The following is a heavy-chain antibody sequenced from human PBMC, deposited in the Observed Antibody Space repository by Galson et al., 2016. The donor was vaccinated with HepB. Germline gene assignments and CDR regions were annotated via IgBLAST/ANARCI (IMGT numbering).Heavy chain of an antibody. CDR2: ISTSSSTI. D-gene: IGHD3-10*01. Sequence: SLRLSCATSGFTFSDYPMYWIRQAPGEGLEWISYISTSSSTIYYADSVKGRFTISRDDATNSLYLQMNSLRAEDTAVYYCARRRGSGSHDYWGQGTLVTVSS. CDR3: ARRRGSGSHDY. J-gene: IGHJ4*02. V-gene: IGHV3-48*01. CDR1: GFTFSDYP.